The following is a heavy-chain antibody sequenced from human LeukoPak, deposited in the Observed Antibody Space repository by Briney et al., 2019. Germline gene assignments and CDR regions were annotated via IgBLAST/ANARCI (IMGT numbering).Heavy chain of an antibody. CDR1: GGSISSGDFY. CDR3: ARFSNAHGVKFDY. CDR2: IYYSGTA. D-gene: IGHD2-8*01. V-gene: IGHV4-31*03. Sequence: LSLTCTVSGGSISSGDFYWSWVRQHPEKGLEWIGYIYYSGTAYYNPSLKSRVTMSVDTSKNQFSLKLDSVTAADTAVYYCARFSNAHGVKFDYWGQGTLVTVSS. J-gene: IGHJ4*02.